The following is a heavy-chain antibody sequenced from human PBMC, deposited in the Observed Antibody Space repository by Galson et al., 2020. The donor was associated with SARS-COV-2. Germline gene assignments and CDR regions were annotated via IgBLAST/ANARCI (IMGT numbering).Heavy chain of an antibody. CDR2: INSIGDRT. J-gene: IGHJ4*02. Sequence: GGFLRLSCAASGFTFEDYGMSWVRQAPGKGLEWVSSINSIGDRTANADSVKGRINVSRDNAKNPLYLQLNSLRAADTAFYYCASNGGKLLWGARPLDYWGQGTLVLVSS. CDR1: GFTFEDYG. CDR3: ASNGGKLLWGARPLDY. D-gene: IGHD3-10*01. V-gene: IGHV3-20*04.